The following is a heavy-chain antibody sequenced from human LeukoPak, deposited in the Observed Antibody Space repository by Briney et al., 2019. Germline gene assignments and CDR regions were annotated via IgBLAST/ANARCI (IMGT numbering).Heavy chain of an antibody. J-gene: IGHJ5*02. CDR3: AKAFLGNSIWFDP. V-gene: IGHV3-23*01. D-gene: IGHD3-3*01. CDR1: GFTFSSYG. CDR2: ITGSGDST. Sequence: GGSLRLSCAASGFTFSSYGMSWVRQTPGKGLEWVSGITGSGDSTYYADSVKGRFTISRDISKNTLYLLMNSLRAEDTAVYYCAKAFLGNSIWFDPWGQGTLVTVSS.